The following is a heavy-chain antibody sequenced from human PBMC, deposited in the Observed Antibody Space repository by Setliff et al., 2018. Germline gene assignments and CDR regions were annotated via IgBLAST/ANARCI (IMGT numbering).Heavy chain of an antibody. D-gene: IGHD3-3*01. CDR2: MNPNSGNT. Sequence: ASVKVSCKASGYTFTSYDINWVRQATGQGLEWMGWMNPNSGNTVYAQKFQGRVTITRNTSISTAYMELSSLRSEDTAVYYCARGRRGNYDFWSGYSNWFDPWGQGTLVTVSS. CDR3: ARGRRGNYDFWSGYSNWFDP. V-gene: IGHV1-8*03. CDR1: GYTFTSYD. J-gene: IGHJ5*02.